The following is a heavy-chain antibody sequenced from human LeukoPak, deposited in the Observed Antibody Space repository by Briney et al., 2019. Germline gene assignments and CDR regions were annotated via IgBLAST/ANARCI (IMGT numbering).Heavy chain of an antibody. Sequence: GGSLRLSCAASGFTFSSYAMHWVRQAPGKGLEWVAVISYDGSNKYYADSVKGRFTISRDNSKNTLYLQMNSLRVEDTALYYCARVRSVGGNPHAFNIWGQGTMVTVSS. CDR2: ISYDGSNK. V-gene: IGHV3-30-3*01. CDR3: ARVRSVGGNPHAFNI. CDR1: GFTFSSYA. D-gene: IGHD4-23*01. J-gene: IGHJ3*02.